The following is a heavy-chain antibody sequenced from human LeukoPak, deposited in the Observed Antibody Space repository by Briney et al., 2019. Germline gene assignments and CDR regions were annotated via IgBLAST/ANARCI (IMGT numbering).Heavy chain of an antibody. Sequence: PGGSLRLSCAASGFTVSSDYMSWVRQAPGKGLEWVSVLYSGGYTSYADSVKGRFTISRDNSKNTLYLQMNNLSAEDTALYYCARPNWARRYFDYWGQGTLVTVSS. CDR3: ARPNWARRYFDY. D-gene: IGHD7-27*01. V-gene: IGHV3-53*01. CDR1: GFTVSSDY. CDR2: LYSGGYT. J-gene: IGHJ4*02.